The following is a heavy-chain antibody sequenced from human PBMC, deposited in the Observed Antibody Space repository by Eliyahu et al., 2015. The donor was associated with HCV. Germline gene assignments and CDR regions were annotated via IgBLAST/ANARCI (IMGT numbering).Heavy chain of an antibody. D-gene: IGHD5-24*01. Sequence: ASGKGLEWVSSISSSSSYIYYADSVKGRFTISRDNAKNSLYLQMNSLRAEDTAVYYCARDKSSERWQHGHFDYWGQGTLVTVSS. J-gene: IGHJ4*02. CDR3: ARDKSSERWQHGHFDY. V-gene: IGHV3-21*01. CDR2: ISSSSSYI.